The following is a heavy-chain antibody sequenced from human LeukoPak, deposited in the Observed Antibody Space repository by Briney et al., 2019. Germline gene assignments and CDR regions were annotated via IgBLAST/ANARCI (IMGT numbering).Heavy chain of an antibody. CDR1: GFTFSSYN. CDR2: LSSSSSNA. D-gene: IGHD6-19*01. J-gene: IGHJ6*02. V-gene: IGHV3-21*01. Sequence: GGSLRLSCAASGFTFSSYNMNWVRQAPGKGLEWVSSLSSSSSNALYADSVKGRFIISRDNAKNSLYLLMYSLRAEDTAVYYCARHYSSGWYGMDVWGQGTTVTVSS. CDR3: ARHYSSGWYGMDV.